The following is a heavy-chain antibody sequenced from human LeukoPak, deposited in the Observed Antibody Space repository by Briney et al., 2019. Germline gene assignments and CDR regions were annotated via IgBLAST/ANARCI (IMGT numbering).Heavy chain of an antibody. Sequence: SDTLSLTCAVSGGSICNSYCSWARQPPGKELEFIGYISTGGDINYNPSLRSRATMSINPSNNQLSLTLTSVTTADTAVYFCVRGPGGGYDNEPWGQGSLVTVSS. D-gene: IGHD3-9*01. V-gene: IGHV4-4*08. J-gene: IGHJ5*02. CDR3: VRGPGGGYDNEP. CDR2: ISTGGDI. CDR1: GGSICNSY.